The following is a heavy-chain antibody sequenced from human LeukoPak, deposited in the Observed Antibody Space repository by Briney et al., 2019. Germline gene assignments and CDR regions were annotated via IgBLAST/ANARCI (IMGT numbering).Heavy chain of an antibody. V-gene: IGHV3-74*01. J-gene: IGHJ4*02. Sequence: PGGSLRLSCAASGFTFSSYWMHWVRQAPGKGLVWVSRINSDGSSTSYADSVKGRFTISRDNAKNTLYLQMNSLRAEDTAVCYCARASGWVYFDYWGQGTLVTVSS. CDR1: GFTFSSYW. CDR2: INSDGSST. CDR3: ARASGWVYFDY. D-gene: IGHD6-19*01.